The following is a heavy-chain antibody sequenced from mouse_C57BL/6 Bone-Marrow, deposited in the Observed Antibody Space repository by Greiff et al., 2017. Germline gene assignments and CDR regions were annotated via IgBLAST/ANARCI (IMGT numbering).Heavy chain of an antibody. V-gene: IGHV1-78*01. D-gene: IGHD1-1*01. CDR2: IYPRDGST. J-gene: IGHJ1*03. CDR1: GYTFTDHT. Sequence: QVQLQQSDAELVKPGASVKISCKVSGYTFTDHTIHWMKQRPEQGLEWIGWIYPRDGSTKYNEKFKGKATLTVDTSSSTAYMELHSLTSEDSAVYFCARITTVVGRYFDVWGTGTTVTVSS. CDR3: ARITTVVGRYFDV.